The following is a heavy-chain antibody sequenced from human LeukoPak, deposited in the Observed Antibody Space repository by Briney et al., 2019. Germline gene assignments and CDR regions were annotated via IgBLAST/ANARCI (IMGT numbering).Heavy chain of an antibody. CDR2: IRGDNGNT. CDR3: ARACILWWCPDY. J-gene: IGHJ4*02. D-gene: IGHD2-21*01. Sequence: ASVKVSCKASGYTFTRYGVSWVRQAPGQGLEWMGWIRGDNGNTNYAQNFQGRVTMTTDTPSSTAYMEVRSLRSDDTAVYYCARACILWWCPDYWGQGTLVTVSS. V-gene: IGHV1-18*01. CDR1: GYTFTRYG.